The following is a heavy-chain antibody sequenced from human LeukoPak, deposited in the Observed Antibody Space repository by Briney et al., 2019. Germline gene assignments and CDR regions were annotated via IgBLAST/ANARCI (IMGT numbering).Heavy chain of an antibody. CDR3: ATRPPGQQWVPYFDY. CDR1: GGSIRSYY. V-gene: IGHV4-4*07. Sequence: PSETLSLTCTVSGGSIRSYYWSWVRQPAGKGLEWIGRIYTSGSTNYNPSLKSRVTMSMDTSKNQLSLKLTSVTAADTAVYFCATRPPGQQWVPYFDYWGQGSLVTVSS. D-gene: IGHD5-18*01. J-gene: IGHJ4*02. CDR2: IYTSGST.